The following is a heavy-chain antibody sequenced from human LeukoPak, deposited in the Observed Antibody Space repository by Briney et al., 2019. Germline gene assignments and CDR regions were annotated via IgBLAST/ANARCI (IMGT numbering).Heavy chain of an antibody. Sequence: SVKVSFKASGGTFSSNAISWVRQAPGQGLEWMGGIIPIFGTANYAQKFQGRVTITADESTSTAYMELSSLRSEDTAVYYCARVTYRYDYVWGDDPWGQGTLVTVSS. J-gene: IGHJ5*02. D-gene: IGHD3-16*01. CDR3: ARVTYRYDYVWGDDP. CDR2: IIPIFGTA. V-gene: IGHV1-69*13. CDR1: GGTFSSNA.